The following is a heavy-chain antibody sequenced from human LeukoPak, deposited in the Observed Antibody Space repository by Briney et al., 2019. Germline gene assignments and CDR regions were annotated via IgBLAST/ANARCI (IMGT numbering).Heavy chain of an antibody. V-gene: IGHV4-39*07. CDR3: ARLGFIWGYRLERRGLDY. CDR2: INHSGST. D-gene: IGHD1-1*01. Sequence: PSETLSLTCTVSGGSVSTIDYYWGWIRQPPGKGLEWIGEINHSGSTNYNPSLKSRVTISVDTSKNQFSLKLSSVTAADTAVYYCARLGFIWGYRLERRGLDYWGQGTLVTVSS. J-gene: IGHJ4*02. CDR1: GGSVSTIDYY.